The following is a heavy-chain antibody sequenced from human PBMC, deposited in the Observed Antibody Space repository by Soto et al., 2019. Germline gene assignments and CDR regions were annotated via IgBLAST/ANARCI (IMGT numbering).Heavy chain of an antibody. CDR2: INPNSGGT. J-gene: IGHJ4*02. Sequence: GASVKVSCKASGYTFTGYYMHWVRQAPGQGLEWMGWINPNSGGTNYAQKFQGWVTMTRDTSISTAYMELSRLRSDDTAVYYCARGKGIWSGYYTGDYWGQGTLVTVSS. CDR3: ARGKGIWSGYYTGDY. V-gene: IGHV1-2*04. D-gene: IGHD3-3*01. CDR1: GYTFTGYY.